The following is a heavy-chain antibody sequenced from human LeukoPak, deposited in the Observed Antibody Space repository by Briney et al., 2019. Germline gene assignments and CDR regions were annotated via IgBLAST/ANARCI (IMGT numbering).Heavy chain of an antibody. J-gene: IGHJ4*02. D-gene: IGHD3-3*01. CDR1: GFTFSNTW. V-gene: IGHV3-15*01. CDR2: INSKADGGTT. CDR3: TTSRGYDFWD. Sequence: PGGSLRLSCAASGFTFSNTWMSWVRQAPGKGLEWVGRINSKADGGTTYYDAPVKGRFTISRDNSKTKLYLQMNSLNAADTAVYYCTTSRGYDFWDWGQGTLVTVSS.